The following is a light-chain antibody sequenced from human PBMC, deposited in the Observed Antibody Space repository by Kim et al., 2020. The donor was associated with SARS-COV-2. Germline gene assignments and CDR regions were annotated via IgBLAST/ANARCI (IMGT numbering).Light chain of an antibody. CDR3: QKYNNAPWT. V-gene: IGKV1-27*01. CDR2: AAS. J-gene: IGKJ1*01. Sequence: ASLEDKDTTPPRATHGISNSLAWYQHKPGKVPKLGFYAASTLQSGLPSRFSGSGSGTDFTLTISSLQPEDVATYYCQKYNNAPWTFGQGTKVDIK. CDR1: HGISNS.